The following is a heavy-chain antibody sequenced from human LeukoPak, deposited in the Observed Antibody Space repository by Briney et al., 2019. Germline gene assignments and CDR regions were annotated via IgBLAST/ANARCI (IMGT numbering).Heavy chain of an antibody. CDR1: GFTFSSYS. J-gene: IGHJ4*02. Sequence: GGSLRLSCAASGFTFSSYSMNWVRQAPGKGLEWVSSISSSSSYIYYADSVKGRFTISRDNAKNSLYLQMNSLRAEDTAVYYCARGYNWNYVSHYWGQGTLVTVSS. D-gene: IGHD1-7*01. CDR2: ISSSSSYI. V-gene: IGHV3-21*01. CDR3: ARGYNWNYVSHY.